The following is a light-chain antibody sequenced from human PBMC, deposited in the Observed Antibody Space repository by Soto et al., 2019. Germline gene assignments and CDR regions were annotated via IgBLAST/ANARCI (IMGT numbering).Light chain of an antibody. CDR1: QSVSTNY. CDR2: DTS. CDR3: QQRYNWPPT. V-gene: IGKV3D-20*02. J-gene: IGKJ5*01. Sequence: EIVMTQSPATLSVSPGGRATLSCRASQSVSTNYLAWYQQKPGLAPRLLIYDTSNRATDIPARFSGSGSGTDFTLTITSLEPEDFAVYYCQQRYNWPPTFGQGTRLEIK.